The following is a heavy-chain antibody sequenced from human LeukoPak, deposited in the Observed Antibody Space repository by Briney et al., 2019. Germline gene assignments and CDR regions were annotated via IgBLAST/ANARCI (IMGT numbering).Heavy chain of an antibody. J-gene: IGHJ5*02. CDR3: AKDSGGSYINWFDP. Sequence: GGSLRLSCAAPGFTFSSYGMHWVRQAPGKGLEWVAVISYDGSNKYYADSVKGRFTISRDNSKNTLYLQMNSLRAEDTAVYYCAKDSGGSYINWFDPWGQGTLVTVSS. D-gene: IGHD1-26*01. CDR2: ISYDGSNK. CDR1: GFTFSSYG. V-gene: IGHV3-30*18.